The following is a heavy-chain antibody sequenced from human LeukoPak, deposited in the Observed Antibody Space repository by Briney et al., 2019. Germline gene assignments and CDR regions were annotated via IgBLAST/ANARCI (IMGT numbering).Heavy chain of an antibody. CDR3: ARVRHSSSGGYYFDY. Sequence: SETLSLTCSVSSDSISNSSYLWVWVRQHPGKGLEWIGYIYYSGSTYYNPSLKSRVTISVDTSKNQFSLKLSSVTAADTAVYYCARVRHSSSGGYYFDYWGQGTPVTVSS. J-gene: IGHJ4*02. D-gene: IGHD6-6*01. V-gene: IGHV4-31*03. CDR2: IYYSGST. CDR1: SDSISNSSYL.